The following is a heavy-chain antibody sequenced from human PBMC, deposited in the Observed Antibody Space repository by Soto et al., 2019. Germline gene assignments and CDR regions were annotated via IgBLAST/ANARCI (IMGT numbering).Heavy chain of an antibody. CDR2: IRSTANGGAT. V-gene: IGHV3-15*03. Sequence: QPVGSLRLSCAASGFTFENVWMSWVRQAPGKGLEWVGLIRSTANGGATDYAASVKGRFTISRDDSKDTLYLQMDSLKSEDTGVYYCITGYCGGGGVCYRWGQGTLVTVSS. CDR1: GFTFENVW. D-gene: IGHD2-15*01. CDR3: ITGYCGGGGVCYR. J-gene: IGHJ4*02.